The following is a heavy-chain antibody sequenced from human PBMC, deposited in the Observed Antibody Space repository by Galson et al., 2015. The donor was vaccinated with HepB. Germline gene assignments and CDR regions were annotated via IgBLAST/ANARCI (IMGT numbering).Heavy chain of an antibody. D-gene: IGHD2-15*01. Sequence: SLRLSCAASGFTFSGSAMHWVRQASGKGLEWVGRIRSKANSYATAYAASVKGRFTISRDDSKNTAYLQMNSLKTEDTAVYYCTRHAPSPGCSGGSCYLYYYYYYMDVWGKGTTVTVSS. CDR2: IRSKANSYAT. V-gene: IGHV3-73*01. CDR3: TRHAPSPGCSGGSCYLYYYYYYMDV. CDR1: GFTFSGSA. J-gene: IGHJ6*03.